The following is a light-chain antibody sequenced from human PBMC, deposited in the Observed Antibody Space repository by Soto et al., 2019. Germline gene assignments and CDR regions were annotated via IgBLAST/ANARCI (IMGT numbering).Light chain of an antibody. CDR1: QSVRDN. V-gene: IGKV3-15*01. CDR3: QHYDSWPPL. Sequence: VMTQSPTTLSVSPGERGTLSCRASQSVRDNLAWYQQKPGQVPRLLIYGASTRATGIPARFSGSGSGTEFTLTISSLQSEDFAVYYCQHYDSWPPLFGPGTKVDIK. J-gene: IGKJ3*01. CDR2: GAS.